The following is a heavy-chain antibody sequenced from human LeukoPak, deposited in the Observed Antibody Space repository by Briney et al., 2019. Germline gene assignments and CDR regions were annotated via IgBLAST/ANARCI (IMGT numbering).Heavy chain of an antibody. CDR3: ARDRYDSSGYFVY. Sequence: AGSLRLSCAASGFTFSSYDMNWVRQAPGKGLEWVSSITTSSSYIYYADSVKGRFTICRDNAKNSLYLQMNRLRAEDTAVYYCARDRYDSSGYFVYWGRGTLVTVSS. V-gene: IGHV3-21*01. CDR2: ITTSSSYI. CDR1: GFTFSSYD. D-gene: IGHD3-22*01. J-gene: IGHJ4*02.